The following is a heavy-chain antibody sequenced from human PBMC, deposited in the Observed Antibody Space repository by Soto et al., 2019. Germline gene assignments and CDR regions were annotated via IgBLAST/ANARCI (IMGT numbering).Heavy chain of an antibody. CDR3: TKNSAYALDY. Sequence: QVQLPESGPGLVTPSGTLSLSCAVSGGSVSNTNWWSWVRQSPGNGLEWIGEIHHSGGTSYNPSLERRATLSVDKSKNELSLRLNYVTAADTAVYYCTKNSAYALDYWGLGILVTVSS. D-gene: IGHD5-12*01. V-gene: IGHV4-4*02. J-gene: IGHJ4*02. CDR2: IHHSGGT. CDR1: GGSVSNTNW.